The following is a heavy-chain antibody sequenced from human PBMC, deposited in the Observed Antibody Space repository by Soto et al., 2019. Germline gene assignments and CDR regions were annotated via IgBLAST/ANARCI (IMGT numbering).Heavy chain of an antibody. D-gene: IGHD2-2*01. V-gene: IGHV4-31*03. J-gene: IGHJ4*02. CDR2: IFYSGST. Sequence: SETLSLTCTVSGGSISSGGYFWSWIRQHPGKGLERIGYIFYSGSTYYNPSLKSRVIISVDTSKNQFSLKLSSVTAADTAVYYCARVGPDIVVAPAAFDYWGQGTLVTVS. CDR3: ARVGPDIVVAPAAFDY. CDR1: GGSISSGGYF.